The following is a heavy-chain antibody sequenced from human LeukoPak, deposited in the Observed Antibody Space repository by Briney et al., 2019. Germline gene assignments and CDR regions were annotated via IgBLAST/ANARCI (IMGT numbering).Heavy chain of an antibody. Sequence: SETLSLTCTVSGVSISSYYWSWIRQPPGKGLEWIGSIYTTGDTRYNPSLKSRVTISVDTSKNQFSLKLSSVTAADTAVYYCARIETSTYYYGSGSYPDRWGQGTLVTVSS. D-gene: IGHD3-10*01. J-gene: IGHJ5*02. CDR2: IYTTGDT. V-gene: IGHV4-4*09. CDR1: GVSISSYY. CDR3: ARIETSTYYYGSGSYPDR.